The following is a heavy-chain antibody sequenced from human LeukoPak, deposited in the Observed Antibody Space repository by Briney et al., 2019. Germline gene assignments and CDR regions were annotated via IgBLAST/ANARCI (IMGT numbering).Heavy chain of an antibody. J-gene: IGHJ6*02. CDR1: GGSFSGYY. D-gene: IGHD2-21*01. CDR2: INHSGSI. CDR3: ARGVFLFYYYGMDV. V-gene: IGHV4-34*01. Sequence: SETLSLTCAVYGGSFSGYYWSWIRQPPGKGLEWIGEINHSGSINYNPSLKSRVTISVDTSKNQFSLKLSSVTAADTAVYYCARGVFLFYYYGMDVWGQGTTVTVSS.